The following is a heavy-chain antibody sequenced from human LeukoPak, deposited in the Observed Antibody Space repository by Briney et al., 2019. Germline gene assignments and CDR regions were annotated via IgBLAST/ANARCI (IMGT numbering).Heavy chain of an antibody. CDR2: IYYSGST. CDR1: GGSISSGGYY. CDR3: ARDRPEQLWLRSYGMDV. D-gene: IGHD5-18*01. Sequence: PSETLSLTCTVSGGSISSGGYYWSWIRQHPGKGLEWIGYIYYSGSTYYNPSLKSRVTISVDTSKNQFSLKLSSVTAADTAVYYCARDRPEQLWLRSYGMDVWGQGTTVTVSS. J-gene: IGHJ6*02. V-gene: IGHV4-31*03.